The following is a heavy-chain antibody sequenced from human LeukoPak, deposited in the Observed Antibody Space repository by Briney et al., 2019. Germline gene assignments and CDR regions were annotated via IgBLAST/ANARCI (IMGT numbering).Heavy chain of an antibody. V-gene: IGHV5-10-1*01. CDR2: IDPSDSYT. J-gene: IGHJ4*02. CDR1: GYSFTTYW. Sequence: GESLRISCKGPGYSFTTYWISWVRQMPGRGLEWMGRIDPSDSYTNYNPSFQGHVTISADKSISTAYLHWGSLKASDTAMYYCARPYSSGWYGEGSYFDSWGQGTLVTVSS. CDR3: ARPYSSGWYGEGSYFDS. D-gene: IGHD6-19*01.